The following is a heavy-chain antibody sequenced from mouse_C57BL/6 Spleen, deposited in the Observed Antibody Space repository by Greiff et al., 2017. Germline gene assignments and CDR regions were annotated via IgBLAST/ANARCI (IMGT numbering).Heavy chain of an antibody. CDR3: ARLYGNYGAMDY. J-gene: IGHJ4*01. D-gene: IGHD2-10*02. V-gene: IGHV1-69*01. Sequence: VQLQQPGAELVMPGASVKLSCKASGYTFTSYWMHWVKQRPGQGLEWIGEIDPSDSYTNYNQKFKGKSTLTVDKSSSTAYMQLSSLTSEDSAVYFCARLYGNYGAMDYWGQGTSVTVSS. CDR1: GYTFTSYW. CDR2: IDPSDSYT.